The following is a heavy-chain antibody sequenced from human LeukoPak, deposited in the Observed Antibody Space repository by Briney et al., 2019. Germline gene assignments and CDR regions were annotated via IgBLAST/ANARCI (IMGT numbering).Heavy chain of an antibody. CDR1: GGSFSGYY. CDR3: ARGRGLSGSYLN. J-gene: IGHJ4*02. Sequence: SETLSLTCAVYGGSFSGYYWSWIRQPPGKGLEWIGEINHSGSTNYNPSLKSRVTISVDTSKNQFSLKLSSVTAADTAVYYCARGRGLSGSYLNWGQGTLVTVSS. CDR2: INHSGST. V-gene: IGHV4-34*01. D-gene: IGHD1-26*01.